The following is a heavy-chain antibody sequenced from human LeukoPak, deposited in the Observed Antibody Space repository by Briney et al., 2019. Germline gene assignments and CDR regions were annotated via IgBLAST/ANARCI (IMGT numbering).Heavy chain of an antibody. Sequence: PSETLSLTCAVYGGSFSGYYWSWIRQPPGKGLEWIGEINHSGSTNYNPSLKSRVTISVDTSKNQFSLKLSSVTAADTAVYYCARTMDYYDSDYWGQGTLVTVSS. CDR1: GGSFSGYY. V-gene: IGHV4-34*01. CDR3: ARTMDYYDSDY. J-gene: IGHJ4*02. CDR2: INHSGST. D-gene: IGHD3-22*01.